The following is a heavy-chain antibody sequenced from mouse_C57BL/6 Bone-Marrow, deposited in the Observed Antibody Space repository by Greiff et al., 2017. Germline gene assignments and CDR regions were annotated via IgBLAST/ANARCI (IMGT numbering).Heavy chain of an antibody. CDR3: ARVTFYDYDWFAY. V-gene: IGHV1-19*01. D-gene: IGHD2-4*01. CDR2: INPYNGGT. J-gene: IGHJ3*01. CDR1: GYTFTDYY. Sequence: EVQLQQSGPVLVKPGASVKMSCKASGYTFTDYYMNWVKQSHGKSLEWIGVINPYNGGTSYNQKFKGKATLTVDKSSSTAYMELNSLTSEDSAVYYCARVTFYDYDWFAYWGQGTLVTVSA.